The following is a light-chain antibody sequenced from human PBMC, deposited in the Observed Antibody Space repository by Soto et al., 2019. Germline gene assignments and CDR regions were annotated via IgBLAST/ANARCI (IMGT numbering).Light chain of an antibody. CDR1: QSVSNN. CDR3: QQYGSPSWT. V-gene: IGKV3-15*01. Sequence: EIVMTQSPATLSVSLGERATLSCRASQSVSNNLAWYQQKPGQAPRLLIYGASTRATGIPARFSGSWSGTEFTLTISRLEPEDFAVYYCQQYGSPSWTFGQGTKVDIK. J-gene: IGKJ1*01. CDR2: GAS.